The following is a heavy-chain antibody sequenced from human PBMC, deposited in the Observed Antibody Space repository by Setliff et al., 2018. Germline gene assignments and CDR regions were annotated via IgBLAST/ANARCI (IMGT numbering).Heavy chain of an antibody. J-gene: IGHJ3*01. D-gene: IGHD1-26*01. Sequence: SETLSLTCSVAGGSVSRTVYYWGWVRQSPGKGPEWVASIRDLGNTAYNPSLRSRLTISIDTSENQFSMKLIPVTAADTAVYYCVRDLSGGQALWGQGTMVTVSS. CDR2: IRDLGNT. CDR3: VRDLSGGQAL. CDR1: GGSVSRTVYY. V-gene: IGHV4-39*07.